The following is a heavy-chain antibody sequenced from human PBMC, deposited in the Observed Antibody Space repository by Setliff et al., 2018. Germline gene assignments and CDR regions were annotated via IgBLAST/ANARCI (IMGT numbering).Heavy chain of an antibody. CDR1: GYSFSDFY. CDR2: IDPRDDFT. D-gene: IGHD1-1*01. CDR3: AIDYGPTGTPYH. Sequence: VKVSCKASGYSFSDFYMHWVRQVPGEGLEALGRIDPRDDFTVYAERFKDRLTITADTSTDTSYMEMSSLRFEGTAVYYCAIDYGPTGTPYHWGQGTPVTVSS. J-gene: IGHJ4*02. V-gene: IGHV1-69-2*01.